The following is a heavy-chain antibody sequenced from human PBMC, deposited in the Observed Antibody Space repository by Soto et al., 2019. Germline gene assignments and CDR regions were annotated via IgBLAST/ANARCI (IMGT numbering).Heavy chain of an antibody. CDR2: VFYTGSA. Sequence: KPSETLSLTCAVSGGSISSSSFFWGWIRQPPGMGLEWIASVFYTGSAYYDPSLKSRLTISVDTSNSQFSLKLRSVTAADSAVYFCERITSWPRSYTWFDPWGQGILVTVSS. J-gene: IGHJ5*02. CDR1: GGSISSSSFF. V-gene: IGHV4-39*01. CDR3: ERITSWPRSYTWFDP.